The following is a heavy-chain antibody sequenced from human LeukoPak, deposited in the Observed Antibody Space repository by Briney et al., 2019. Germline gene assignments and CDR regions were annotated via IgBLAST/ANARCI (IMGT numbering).Heavy chain of an antibody. J-gene: IGHJ5*01. CDR2: IWNDGRET. Sequence: GGSLRLSCAASGFTFSNYWMTWVRQAPGKGLEWVASIWNDGRETYYVDSVKGRFTISRDNAQNSLYLHMNSLRAEDTAVYYCARIGGPYSFDFWDQGTLVTVSS. CDR3: ARIGGPYSFDF. V-gene: IGHV3-7*03. CDR1: GFTFSNYW. D-gene: IGHD2-15*01.